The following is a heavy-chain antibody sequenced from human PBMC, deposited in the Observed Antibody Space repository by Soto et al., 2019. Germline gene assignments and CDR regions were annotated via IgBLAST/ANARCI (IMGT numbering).Heavy chain of an antibody. D-gene: IGHD6-13*01. J-gene: IGHJ4*02. CDR3: ARISSSSCTDC. V-gene: IGHV3-23*01. CDR1: GFTFNTYA. CDR2: ISADGAGT. Sequence: GGSLRLSCAASGFTFNTYAMNWVRQAPGKGLEWVSAISADGAGTYYADSVKGRFTISRDNSKNTLSLQMNSLRAEDTAIFYCARISSSSCTDCWGQGTLVTVSS.